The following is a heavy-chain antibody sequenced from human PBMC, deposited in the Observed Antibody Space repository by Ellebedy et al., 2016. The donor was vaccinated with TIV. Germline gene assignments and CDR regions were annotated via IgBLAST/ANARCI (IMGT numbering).Heavy chain of an antibody. CDR3: ARGWAPPKYGMDV. V-gene: IGHV4-59*12. Sequence: SETLSLXXTVSGGSISSYYWSWIRQPPGKGLEWIGYIYYSGSTNYNPSLKSRVTISVDTSKNQFSLKLSSVTAADTAVYYCARGWAPPKYGMDVWGQGTTVTVSS. CDR2: IYYSGST. D-gene: IGHD1-26*01. CDR1: GGSISSYY. J-gene: IGHJ6*02.